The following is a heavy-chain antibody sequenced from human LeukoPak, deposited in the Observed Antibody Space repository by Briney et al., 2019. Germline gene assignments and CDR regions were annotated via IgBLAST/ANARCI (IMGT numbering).Heavy chain of an antibody. Sequence: ASVKVSCTASGYTFTSYDINWVRQATGQGLEWMGWMNPNSGNTGYAQKFQGRVTMTRNTSISTAYMELSSLRSEDTAVYYCARVRMSKGSLWLRRTKEVAFDIWGQGTMVTVSS. CDR2: MNPNSGNT. D-gene: IGHD5-12*01. CDR1: GYTFTSYD. V-gene: IGHV1-8*01. J-gene: IGHJ3*02. CDR3: ARVRMSKGSLWLRRTKEVAFDI.